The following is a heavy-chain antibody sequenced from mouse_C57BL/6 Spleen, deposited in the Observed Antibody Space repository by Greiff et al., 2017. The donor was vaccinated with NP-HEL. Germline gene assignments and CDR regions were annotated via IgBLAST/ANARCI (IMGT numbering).Heavy chain of an antibody. V-gene: IGHV5-6*01. Sequence: EVKLMESGGDLVKPGGSLKLSCAASGFTFSSYGMSWVRQTPDKRLEWVATISSGGSYTYYPDSVKGRFTISRDNAKNTLYLQMSSLKSEDTAMYYCARLKEDVFDYWGQGTTLTVSS. J-gene: IGHJ2*01. CDR1: GFTFSSYG. CDR3: ARLKEDVFDY. CDR2: ISSGGSYT. D-gene: IGHD1-3*01.